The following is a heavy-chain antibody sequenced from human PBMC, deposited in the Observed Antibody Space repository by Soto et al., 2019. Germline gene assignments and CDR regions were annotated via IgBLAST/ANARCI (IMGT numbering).Heavy chain of an antibody. CDR3: ARHFLGSCYAVGFDY. J-gene: IGHJ4*02. V-gene: IGHV5-51*01. Sequence: PGESLKISCKGSGYSFTSYWIGWVRQMPGKGLEWMGIIYPGDSDTRYSPSFQGQVTISADKSISTAYLQWSSLKASDTAMYYCARHFLGSCYAVGFDYWGQGTLVTVSS. CDR2: IYPGDSDT. CDR1: GYSFTSYW. D-gene: IGHD2-2*01.